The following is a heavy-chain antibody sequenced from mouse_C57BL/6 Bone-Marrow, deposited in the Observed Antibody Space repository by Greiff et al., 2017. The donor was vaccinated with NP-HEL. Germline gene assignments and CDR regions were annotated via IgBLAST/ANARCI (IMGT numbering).Heavy chain of an antibody. J-gene: IGHJ2*01. CDR3: ARYYYGSSSFDY. CDR1: GYTFTSYL. D-gene: IGHD1-1*01. CDR2: IDPNSGGT. Sequence: QVQLQQSGAELVKPGASVKLSCKASGYTFTSYLMHWVKQRPGRGLEWIGRIDPNSGGTTYNEKFKSKATLTVDKPSSTADMQLNSLTSDDSAVYYCARYYYGSSSFDYWGQGTTLTVSS. V-gene: IGHV1-72*01.